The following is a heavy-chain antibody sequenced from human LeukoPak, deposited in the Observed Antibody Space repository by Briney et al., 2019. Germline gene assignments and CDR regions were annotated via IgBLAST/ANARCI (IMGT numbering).Heavy chain of an antibody. V-gene: IGHV4-4*08. CDR1: GGSMFNYY. J-gene: IGHJ6*03. CDR2: IYVNGIT. D-gene: IGHD1/OR15-1a*01. Sequence: PSETLSLTCTVSGGSMFNYYWNWIRQPPGKGLEWIGYIYVNGITNYSPSLRSRGTISIATSKNQFSLRLTSVTAADTAVYYCARRNSNSYYYYFLDVWGKGTTVTVSS. CDR3: ARRNSNSYYYYFLDV.